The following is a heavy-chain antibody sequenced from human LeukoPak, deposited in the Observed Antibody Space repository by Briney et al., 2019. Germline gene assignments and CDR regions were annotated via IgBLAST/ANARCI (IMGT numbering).Heavy chain of an antibody. V-gene: IGHV3-23*01. CDR1: GFTFSSYA. CDR3: ARGRNVHIFDY. J-gene: IGHJ4*02. Sequence: QSGGSLRLSCAASGFTFSSYAMSWVRQAPGKGMEWVSAISGSGGSTYYADSVKGRFTISRDNSKNTLYLQMNSLRAEDTAVYYCARGRNVHIFDYWGQGTLVTVSS. CDR2: ISGSGGST. D-gene: IGHD1-1*01.